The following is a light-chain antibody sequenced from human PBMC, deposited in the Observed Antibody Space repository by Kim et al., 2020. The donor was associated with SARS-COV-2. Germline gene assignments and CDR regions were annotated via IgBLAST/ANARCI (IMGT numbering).Light chain of an antibody. CDR1: QSLSKY. CDR3: QHRINWPIT. J-gene: IGKJ5*01. CDR2: DAS. V-gene: IGKV3-11*01. Sequence: EVVLTQSPATLSLSPGERANLSCRASQSLSKYLAWYQQRSGQSPRLLIYDASNRATGIPPRFSGSGSGTDFNLTISSLEPEDFAVYYCQHRINWPITFGQGTRLEIK.